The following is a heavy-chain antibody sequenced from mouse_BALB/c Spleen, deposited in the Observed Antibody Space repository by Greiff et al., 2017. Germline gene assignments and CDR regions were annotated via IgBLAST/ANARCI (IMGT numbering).Heavy chain of an antibody. CDR3: ARLLIYDGYYSATDY. Sequence: DVQLVESGGGLVQPGGSLKLSCAASGFTFSSYTMSWVRQTPEKRLEWVAYISNGGGSTYYPDTVKGRFTISRDNAKNTLYLQMSSLKSEDTAMYYCARLLIYDGYYSATDYWGQGTSVTVSS. D-gene: IGHD2-3*01. V-gene: IGHV5-12-2*01. CDR2: ISNGGGST. J-gene: IGHJ4*01. CDR1: GFTFSSYT.